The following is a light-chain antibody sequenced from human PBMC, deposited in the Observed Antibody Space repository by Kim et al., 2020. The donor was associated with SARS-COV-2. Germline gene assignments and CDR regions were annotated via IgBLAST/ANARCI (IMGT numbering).Light chain of an antibody. J-gene: IGKJ2*01. CDR2: QTS. Sequence: SASVGDRVTIICQASQDIKNFLNWFQQKPGKAPKLVIYQTSTLETGVPSRFSGSGSGTHFTFTIDSLEAEDVGTYYCLQYDNLPYIFGQGTKLEI. CDR3: LQYDNLPYI. CDR1: QDIKNF. V-gene: IGKV1-33*01.